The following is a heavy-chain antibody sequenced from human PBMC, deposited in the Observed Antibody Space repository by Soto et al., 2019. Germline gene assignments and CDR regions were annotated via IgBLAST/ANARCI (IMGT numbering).Heavy chain of an antibody. CDR1: GFTFSDYP. J-gene: IGHJ5*02. Sequence: GGSLRLSCAASGFTFSDYPMNWVRQAPGKGLEWVSSITGSSAYIYYADSVKGRSTISRDNAKNSLYLHMNSLRPEDTAVYYCARELPRGTTGTNWFDPWGQGTLVTVSS. V-gene: IGHV3-21*01. CDR3: ARELPRGTTGTNWFDP. D-gene: IGHD1-1*01. CDR2: ITGSSAYI.